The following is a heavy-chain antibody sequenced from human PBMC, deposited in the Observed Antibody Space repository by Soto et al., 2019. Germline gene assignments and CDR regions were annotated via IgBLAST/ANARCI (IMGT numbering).Heavy chain of an antibody. V-gene: IGHV3-30*03. CDR3: ARDLAGYSYGYGYYYYGMDV. D-gene: IGHD5-18*01. CDR2: ISDAGSDK. J-gene: IGHJ6*02. Sequence: GGSLRLSCAASGFTFTNYGLHSVRLAPGTGLGWARVISDAGSDKYYADSVKGRFTISRDNSKNTLYLQRNSLRGEDAAVYYCARDLAGYSYGYGYYYYGMDVWGQGTTVTVSS. CDR1: GFTFTNYG.